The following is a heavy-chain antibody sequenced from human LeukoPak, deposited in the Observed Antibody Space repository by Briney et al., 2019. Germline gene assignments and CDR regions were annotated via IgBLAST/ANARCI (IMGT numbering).Heavy chain of an antibody. Sequence: SETLSLTCAVYGESFSGYYWSWIRQPPGKGLEWIGSIYDSGSTYYNPSLKSRVTISVDTSKNQFSLKLNSVTAADTAVYYCARHYGPWGQGTLVTVFS. CDR3: ARHYGP. J-gene: IGHJ5*02. V-gene: IGHV4-34*01. CDR1: GESFSGYY. CDR2: IYDSGST. D-gene: IGHD3-16*01.